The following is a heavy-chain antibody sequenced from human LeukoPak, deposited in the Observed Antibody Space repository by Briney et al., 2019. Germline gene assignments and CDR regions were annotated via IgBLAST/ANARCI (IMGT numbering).Heavy chain of an antibody. CDR1: GGYISSYS. Sequence: SETLSLTCTVSGGYISSYSWSWIRQPPGKGLEWIGYMYSRGSTNDNPSLKSRVTISRDTSKNQLSLRVTSVTAADTAMYYCARHYLYGDPPAFDIWGQGTMVTVSS. CDR2: MYSRGST. CDR3: ARHYLYGDPPAFDI. V-gene: IGHV4-59*08. D-gene: IGHD4-17*01. J-gene: IGHJ3*02.